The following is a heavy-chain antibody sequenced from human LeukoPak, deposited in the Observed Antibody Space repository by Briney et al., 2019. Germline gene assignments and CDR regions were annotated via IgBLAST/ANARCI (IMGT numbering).Heavy chain of an antibody. CDR1: GYTFTGYY. D-gene: IGHD1-14*01. V-gene: IGHV1-2*02. CDR3: ARVFSLGIPENIDY. CDR2: INPNSGGT. J-gene: IGHJ4*02. Sequence: GASVKVSCKASGYTFTGYYMHWVRQAPGQGLEWMGWINPNSGGTNYAQKFQGRVTMTRDTSTSTAYMELRSLRSDDTAVYYCARVFSLGIPENIDYWGQGTLVTVSS.